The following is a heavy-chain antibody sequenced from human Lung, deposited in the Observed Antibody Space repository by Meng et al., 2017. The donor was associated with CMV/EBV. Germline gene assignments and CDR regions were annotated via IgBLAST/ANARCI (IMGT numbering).Heavy chain of an antibody. CDR2: IRSKAYGGTT. J-gene: IGHJ6*02. CDR3: SITGEPSYYYYYGMDV. Sequence: GSLRLSCTASGFTFGDYAMSWVRQAPGKGLEWVGFIRSKAYGGTTEYAASVKGRFTISRDDSKSIAYLQMNSLKTEDTAVYYCSITGEPSYYYYYGMDVWGQGTTVTVSS. V-gene: IGHV3-49*04. CDR1: GFTFGDYA. D-gene: IGHD7-27*01.